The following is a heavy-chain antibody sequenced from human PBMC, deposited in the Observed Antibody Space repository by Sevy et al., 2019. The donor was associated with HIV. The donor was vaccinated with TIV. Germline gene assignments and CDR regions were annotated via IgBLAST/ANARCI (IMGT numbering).Heavy chain of an antibody. J-gene: IGHJ4*02. V-gene: IGHV3-15*01. CDR1: GFTFSNTW. CDR2: MKSKTDGGTT. D-gene: IGHD3-22*01. CDR3: TTQWF. Sequence: GGSLRLSCAGSGFTFSNTWMSWVRQAPGKGMEWIGRMKSKTDGGTTDYAAPVKGRFSISRDDSKNTQYLKMNSLKTEDTAVYYCTTQWFWGQGTLVTVSS.